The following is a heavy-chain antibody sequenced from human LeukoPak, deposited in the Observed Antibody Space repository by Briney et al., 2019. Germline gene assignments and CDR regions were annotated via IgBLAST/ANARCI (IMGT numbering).Heavy chain of an antibody. Sequence: GRSLRLSCAASGFTFSSYGMHWVRQAPGKGLEWVAVISYDGSNKYYADSVKGRFTISRDNSKNTLYLQMNSLRAEDTAVYYCAAHVGNAGDFGYWGQGTLVAVSS. CDR2: ISYDGSNK. CDR1: GFTFSSYG. D-gene: IGHD4-23*01. V-gene: IGHV3-30*03. CDR3: AAHVGNAGDFGY. J-gene: IGHJ4*02.